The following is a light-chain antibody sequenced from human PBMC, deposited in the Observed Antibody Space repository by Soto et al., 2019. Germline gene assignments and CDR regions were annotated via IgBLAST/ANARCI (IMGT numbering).Light chain of an antibody. Sequence: QSALTQPASVSGSPGQSITISCTGTSSDVGSYNLVSWYQHHPGKAPKLMIYEGSKRPSGVSNRFSGSKSGNTASLTISGLQAADEADYCCCSYAGSSTWVFGGGTKLTVL. CDR3: CSYAGSSTWV. V-gene: IGLV2-23*01. J-gene: IGLJ3*02. CDR2: EGS. CDR1: SSDVGSYNL.